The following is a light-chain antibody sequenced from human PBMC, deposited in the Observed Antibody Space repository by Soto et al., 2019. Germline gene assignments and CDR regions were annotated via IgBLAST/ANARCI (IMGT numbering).Light chain of an antibody. Sequence: NFMLTQPLSVSESPGKTVIISCTRSSGSITSNYVQWHQQRPGSAPTTVIYNDNQRPSGVPDRFSGSIDSSSNSASLTISGLKTEDEADYYCQSYDANNVVFGGGTMLTVL. CDR3: QSYDANNVV. CDR2: NDN. CDR1: SGSITSNY. V-gene: IGLV6-57*04. J-gene: IGLJ2*01.